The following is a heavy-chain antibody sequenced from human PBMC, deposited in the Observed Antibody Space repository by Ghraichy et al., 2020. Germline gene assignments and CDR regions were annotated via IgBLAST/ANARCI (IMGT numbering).Heavy chain of an antibody. CDR1: GGSFSGYS. V-gene: IGHV4-34*01. J-gene: IGHJ4*02. Sequence: SETLSLTCAVYGGSFSGYSWSWIRQPPGKGLEWIGEINHSGSTNYNPSLKSRVTISVDTSKNQFSLKLSSVTAADTAVYYCARGYSDSSSSGGDYWGQGTLVTVSS. CDR3: ARGYSDSSSSGGDY. CDR2: INHSGST. D-gene: IGHD6-6*01.